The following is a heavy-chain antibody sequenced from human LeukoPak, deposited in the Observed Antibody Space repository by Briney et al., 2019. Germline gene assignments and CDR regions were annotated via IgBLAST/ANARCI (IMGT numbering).Heavy chain of an antibody. Sequence: GGSLRLSCAASGFTFSDYYMSWIRQAPGKGVEWVSYISSSGSTIYYADSVKGRFTISRDNAKNSLYLQMNSLRAEDTAVYYCARVLYSSSFPFDYWGQGTLVTVSS. CDR2: ISSSGSTI. CDR1: GFTFSDYY. J-gene: IGHJ4*02. CDR3: ARVLYSSSFPFDY. V-gene: IGHV3-11*04. D-gene: IGHD6-6*01.